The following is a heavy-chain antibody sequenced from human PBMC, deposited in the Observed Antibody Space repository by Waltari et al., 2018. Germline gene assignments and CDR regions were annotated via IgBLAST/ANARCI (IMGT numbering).Heavy chain of an antibody. V-gene: IGHV4-39*01. Sequence: QLQLQESGPGLVKPSETLSLTCTVSGGSLSSRSYYWGWIRQPQGKGLEGIWVIFYRRSTSYNPSLKSRVTIPLDTSKNQFSLKLSSVTAADTAVYYCASYDFWSGYLPESDYWGQGTLVTVSS. CDR3: ASYDFWSGYLPESDY. CDR2: IFYRRST. CDR1: GGSLSSRSYY. D-gene: IGHD3-3*01. J-gene: IGHJ4*02.